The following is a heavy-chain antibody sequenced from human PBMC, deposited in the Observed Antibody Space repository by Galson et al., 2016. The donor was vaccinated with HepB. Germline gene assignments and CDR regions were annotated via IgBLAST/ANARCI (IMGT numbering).Heavy chain of an antibody. CDR2: IYSDGST. CDR3: ARDSTAPFRAGY. CDR1: GFTVSSNY. Sequence: SLRLSCAASGFTVSSNYMIWVRQAPWKGLEWVSVIYSDGSTHYADSVKGRFSISRDNSKNTLYLQMNSLRGEDTAVYYCARDSTAPFRAGYCGQGTLVTVSS. V-gene: IGHV3-66*01. J-gene: IGHJ4*02. D-gene: IGHD1-14*01.